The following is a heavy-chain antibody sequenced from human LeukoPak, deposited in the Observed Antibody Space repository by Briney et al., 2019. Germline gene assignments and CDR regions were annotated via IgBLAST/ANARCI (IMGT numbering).Heavy chain of an antibody. CDR2: IYYSGST. CDR3: ARRGAVAGFNFDY. D-gene: IGHD6-19*01. V-gene: IGHV4-59*08. CDR1: GGSISSYY. Sequence: SETLSLTCTVSGGSISSYYWSWIRQPPGKGLEWIGYIYYSGSTNYNPSLKSRVTISVDTSKNQFSLKLSSVTAADTAVYYCARRGAVAGFNFDYWGQGTLVTVSS. J-gene: IGHJ4*02.